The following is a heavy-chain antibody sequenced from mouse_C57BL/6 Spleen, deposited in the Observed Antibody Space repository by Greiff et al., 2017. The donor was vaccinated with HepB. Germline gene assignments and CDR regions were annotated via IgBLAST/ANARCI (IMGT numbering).Heavy chain of an antibody. Sequence: QVQLKESGAELVMPGASVKLSCKASGYTFTSYWMHWVKQRPGQGLEWIGEIDPSDSYTNYNQKFKGKSTLTVDKSSSTAYMQLSSLTSEDSAVYYCARRGTTVVAPWGQGTTLTVSS. V-gene: IGHV1-69*01. J-gene: IGHJ2*01. D-gene: IGHD1-1*01. CDR1: GYTFTSYW. CDR2: IDPSDSYT. CDR3: ARRGTTVVAP.